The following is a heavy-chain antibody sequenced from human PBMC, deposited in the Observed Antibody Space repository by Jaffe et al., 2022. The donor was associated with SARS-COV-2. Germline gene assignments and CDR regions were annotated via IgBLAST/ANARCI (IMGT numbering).Heavy chain of an antibody. CDR1: GGSISSSSYY. CDR2: IYYSGST. CDR3: AREPAHNCGGDCYYFDY. Sequence: QLQLQESGPGLVKPSETLSLTCTVSGGSISSSSYYWGWIRQPPGKGLEWIGSIYYSGSTYYNPSLKSRVTISVDTSKNQFSLKLSSVTAADTAVYYCAREPAHNCGGDCYYFDYWGQGTLVTVSS. V-gene: IGHV4-39*01. J-gene: IGHJ4*02. D-gene: IGHD2-21*02.